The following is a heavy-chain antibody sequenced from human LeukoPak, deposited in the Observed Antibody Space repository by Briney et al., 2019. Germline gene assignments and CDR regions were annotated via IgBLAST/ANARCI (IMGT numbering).Heavy chain of an antibody. Sequence: GGSRKLSCTASGFTFKLSAMTWVRQAPGKGLEWVSAISASGGTTYYADSVKGRFTISRDNSENTLFLQMNSLRAEDTAVYYCAKEPREYCSSTSCPNWFDSWGQGTLVTVSS. CDR3: AKEPREYCSSTSCPNWFDS. V-gene: IGHV3-23*01. J-gene: IGHJ5*01. CDR1: GFTFKLSA. D-gene: IGHD2-2*01. CDR2: ISASGGTT.